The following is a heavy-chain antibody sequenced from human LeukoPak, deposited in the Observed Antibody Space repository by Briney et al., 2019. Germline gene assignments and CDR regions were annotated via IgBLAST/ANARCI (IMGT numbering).Heavy chain of an antibody. Sequence: SETLSLTCAVYGGSFSGYYWSWIRQPPGKGPEWIGEINHSGSTNYNPSLKSRVTISVDTSKNQFSLKLSSVTAADTAVYYCATHPYDILTGYPRIWGQGTLVTVSS. CDR2: INHSGST. CDR3: ATHPYDILTGYPRI. D-gene: IGHD3-9*01. V-gene: IGHV4-34*01. J-gene: IGHJ4*02. CDR1: GGSFSGYY.